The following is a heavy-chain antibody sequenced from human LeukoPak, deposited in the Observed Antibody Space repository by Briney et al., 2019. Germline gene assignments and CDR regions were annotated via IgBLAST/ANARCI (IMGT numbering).Heavy chain of an antibody. CDR2: IYYSGST. CDR1: GGSISSSSYY. J-gene: IGHJ4*02. V-gene: IGHV4-39*07. Sequence: SETLSLTCTVSGGSISSSSYYWGWIRQPPGKGLEWIGSIYYSGSTYYNPSLKSRVTISGDTSKNQFSLKLSSVTAADTAVYYCARATARRGWGFDYWGQGTLVTVSS. D-gene: IGHD6-6*01. CDR3: ARATARRGWGFDY.